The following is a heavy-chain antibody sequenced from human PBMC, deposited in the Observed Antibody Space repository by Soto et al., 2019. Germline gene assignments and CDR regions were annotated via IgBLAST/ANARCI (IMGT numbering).Heavy chain of an antibody. V-gene: IGHV1-18*04. CDR2: ISAYNGNT. CDR3: AREGGIAVAGNPYYYYGMDV. Sequence: QVQLVQSGAEVKKPGASVKVSCKASGYTFTSYGINWVRQAPGQGLEWMGWISAYNGNTNYAQKLQGRVTMTTDTSTSTAYMKLRSLRSDDTAVYYCAREGGIAVAGNPYYYYGMDVWGQGTTVTVSS. D-gene: IGHD6-19*01. CDR1: GYTFTSYG. J-gene: IGHJ6*02.